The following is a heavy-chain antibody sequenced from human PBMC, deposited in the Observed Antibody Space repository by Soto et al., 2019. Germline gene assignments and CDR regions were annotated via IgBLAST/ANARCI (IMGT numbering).Heavy chain of an antibody. CDR2: LIPIYDEP. V-gene: IGHV1-69*06. J-gene: IGHJ6*02. Sequence: GPPVKVSCKTSGFTFNVYGIHWVRQAPGQGLEWMGGLIPIYDEPYYAQKFQGRVTISADKSTTTVHLELSSLTSDDTAVYFCARVRDPHLDHYGLDVWGQGTTVTVSS. CDR1: GFTFNVYG. CDR3: ARVRDPHLDHYGLDV.